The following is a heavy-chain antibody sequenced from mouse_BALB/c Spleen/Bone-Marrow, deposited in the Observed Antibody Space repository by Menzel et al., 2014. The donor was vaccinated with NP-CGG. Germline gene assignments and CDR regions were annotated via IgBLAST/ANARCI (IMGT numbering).Heavy chain of an antibody. Sequence: EVKLEESGGGLVKPGGSLKLSCAASGFTFSDYYMYWVRQTPEKRLEWVATISDGGSYTYYPDSVKGRFTISRDNAKNNLYLQKSSLKSEDTAMYYCAREMAMDYWGQGTSVTVSS. CDR2: ISDGGSYT. V-gene: IGHV5-4*02. CDR1: GFTFSDYY. CDR3: AREMAMDY. J-gene: IGHJ4*01.